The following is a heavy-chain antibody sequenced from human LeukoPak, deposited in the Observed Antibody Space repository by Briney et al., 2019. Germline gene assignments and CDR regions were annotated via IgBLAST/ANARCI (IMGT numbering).Heavy chain of an antibody. J-gene: IGHJ4*02. Sequence: ASVKVSCKASGYTFTSYGISWVRQAPGQGLEWMGWISAYNGNTNYAQKLQGRVTMTTDTSTSTAYMELRSLRSDDTAVYYCARMGAVNYYDSSGEFDYWGQGTLVTVSS. D-gene: IGHD3-22*01. V-gene: IGHV1-18*01. CDR2: ISAYNGNT. CDR3: ARMGAVNYYDSSGEFDY. CDR1: GYTFTSYG.